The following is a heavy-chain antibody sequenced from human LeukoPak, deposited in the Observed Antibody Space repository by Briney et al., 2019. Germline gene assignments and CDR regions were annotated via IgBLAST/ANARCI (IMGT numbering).Heavy chain of an antibody. CDR3: ASDFTGYDDY. CDR2: INTDGSRT. D-gene: IGHD3-9*01. V-gene: IGHV3-74*01. J-gene: IGHJ4*02. CDR1: GFTFSRYW. Sequence: PGGSLRLSCAASGFTFSRYWMHWVRQAPGRGLVWVSRINTDGSRTDYADSVKGRFTISRDNAKNTLYLQMNSLGAEDTAVYYCASDFTGYDDYWGQGTLVTVSS.